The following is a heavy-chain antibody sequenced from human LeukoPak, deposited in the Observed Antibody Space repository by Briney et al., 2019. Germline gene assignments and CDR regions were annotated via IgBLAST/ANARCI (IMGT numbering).Heavy chain of an antibody. D-gene: IGHD3-3*01. CDR2: IYYCGST. CDR3: ARARITIFGRRCAFDI. Sequence: SQTLSLTCTVSGGSISSGDYYRSWIRQPPGKGLEWIGYIYYCGSTYYNPSLKSRVTISVDTSKNQFSLKLSSVTAADTAVYYCARARITIFGRRCAFDIWGQGTMVTVSS. V-gene: IGHV4-30-4*01. J-gene: IGHJ3*02. CDR1: GGSISSGDYY.